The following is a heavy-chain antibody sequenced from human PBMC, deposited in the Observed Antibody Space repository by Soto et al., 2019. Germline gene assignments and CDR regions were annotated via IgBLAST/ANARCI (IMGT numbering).Heavy chain of an antibody. CDR2: ISSSSSTI. V-gene: IGHV3-48*01. CDR3: ARDWVAVAGTFEFDY. CDR1: GFTFSSYS. Sequence: PGGSLRLSCAASGFTFSSYSMNWVRQAPGKGLEWVSYISSSSSTIYYADSVKGRFTISRDNAKNSLYLQMNSLRAEDTAVYYCARDWVAVAGTFEFDYWGQGTLVTVSS. J-gene: IGHJ4*02. D-gene: IGHD6-19*01.